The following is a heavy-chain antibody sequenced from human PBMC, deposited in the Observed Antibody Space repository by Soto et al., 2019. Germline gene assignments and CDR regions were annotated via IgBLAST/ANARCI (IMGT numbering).Heavy chain of an antibody. CDR1: GYTFTSYG. D-gene: IGHD6-19*01. J-gene: IGHJ5*02. CDR2: ISAYNGNT. V-gene: IGHV1-18*04. Sequence: ASVKVSCKASGYTFTSYGISWVRQAPGQGLEWMGWISAYNGNTNYAQKLQGRVTMTTDTSTSTACMELRSLRSDDTAVYYCARESAYSSGWYGQNSLDPWGQGTLVTVSS. CDR3: ARESAYSSGWYGQNSLDP.